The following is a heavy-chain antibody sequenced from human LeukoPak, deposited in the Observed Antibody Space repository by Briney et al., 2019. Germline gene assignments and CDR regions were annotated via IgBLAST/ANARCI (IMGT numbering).Heavy chain of an antibody. Sequence: GASVKVSCKASGYTFISYYIHRVRQAPGQGVEWMGIINPSGGSTSYAQKFQGRVTMTRDTSTSTVYMELSSLRSEDTAVYFCARESPPHRWFDPWGQGTLVTVSS. J-gene: IGHJ5*02. CDR3: ARESPPHRWFDP. V-gene: IGHV1-46*01. CDR1: GYTFISYY. CDR2: INPSGGST.